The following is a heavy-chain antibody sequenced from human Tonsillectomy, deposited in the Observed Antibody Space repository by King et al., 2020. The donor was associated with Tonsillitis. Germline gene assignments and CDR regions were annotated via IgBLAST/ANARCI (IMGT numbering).Heavy chain of an antibody. Sequence: VQLVESGAEVKKPGASVKVSCKASGYTVTSYYMHWVRQAPGQGLEWMGIINPSGGSTSYAQKFQGRITMTRDTSTSTLYMELSSLRSEDTAVYYCARGHYDSSSSYSGPKPPGYDYWGQGTLVTVSS. D-gene: IGHD3-22*01. CDR2: INPSGGST. V-gene: IGHV1-46*01. CDR1: GYTVTSYY. J-gene: IGHJ4*02. CDR3: ARGHYDSSSSYSGPKPPGYDY.